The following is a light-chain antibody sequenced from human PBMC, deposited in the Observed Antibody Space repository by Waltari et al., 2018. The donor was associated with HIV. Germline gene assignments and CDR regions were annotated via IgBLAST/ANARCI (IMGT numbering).Light chain of an antibody. J-gene: IGLJ2*01. CDR3: AVWGDSLNGPV. CDR1: SSNIGSNT. CDR2: SNN. V-gene: IGLV1-44*01. Sequence: QSVLTQPPSASGTPGQRVTISCSGSSSNIGSNTVNWYQQLPGTAPKLLIYSNNHRPSGVPDRFSGSKSGTSASLAISGRQSEDEADYYCAVWGDSLNGPVFGGGTKLTVL.